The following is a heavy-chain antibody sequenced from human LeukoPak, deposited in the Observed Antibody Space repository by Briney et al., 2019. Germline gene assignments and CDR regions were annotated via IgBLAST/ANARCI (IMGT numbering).Heavy chain of an antibody. CDR1: GYTFTSYG. Sequence: ASVKVSCKASGYTFTSYGISWVRQAPGQGLEWMGWISAYNGNTNYAQRLQGRLTLTTDTSTSTVYMELTSLRSDDTAVYFCARDYSPRLTRGLSGPKRDDYMDVWGKGTTVTVSS. J-gene: IGHJ6*03. D-gene: IGHD3-10*01. CDR3: ARDYSPRLTRGLSGPKRDDYMDV. V-gene: IGHV1-18*01. CDR2: ISAYNGNT.